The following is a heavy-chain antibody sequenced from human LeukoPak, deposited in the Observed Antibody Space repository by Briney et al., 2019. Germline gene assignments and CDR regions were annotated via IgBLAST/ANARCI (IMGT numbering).Heavy chain of an antibody. CDR3: AKGQVVVAANSPVYFDY. Sequence: PGGSLRLSCAASGFTFSSYAMSWVRQAPEKGLEWVSAISGSGGSTYYADSVKGRFTISRDNSKNTLYLQMNSLRAEDTAVYYCAKGQVVVAANSPVYFDYWGQGTLVTVSS. J-gene: IGHJ4*02. CDR1: GFTFSSYA. CDR2: ISGSGGST. V-gene: IGHV3-23*01. D-gene: IGHD2-15*01.